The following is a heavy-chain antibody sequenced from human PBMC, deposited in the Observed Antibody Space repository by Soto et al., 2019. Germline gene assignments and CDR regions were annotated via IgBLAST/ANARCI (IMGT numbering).Heavy chain of an antibody. CDR3: ARALESITIFGVVMAGMDV. Sequence: GGSLRLSCAASGFTFSSYWMSWVRQAPGKGLEWVANIKQDGSEKYYVDSVKGRFTISRDNAKNSLYLQMNSLRAEDTAVYDCARALESITIFGVVMAGMDVWGQGTTVTVSS. V-gene: IGHV3-7*01. D-gene: IGHD3-3*01. J-gene: IGHJ6*02. CDR2: IKQDGSEK. CDR1: GFTFSSYW.